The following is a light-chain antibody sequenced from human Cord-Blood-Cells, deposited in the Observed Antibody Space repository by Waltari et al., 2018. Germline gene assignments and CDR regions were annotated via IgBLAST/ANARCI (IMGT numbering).Light chain of an antibody. V-gene: IGKV3-11*01. CDR3: QQRSSWT. CDR1: QSVSSY. J-gene: IGKJ1*01. CDR2: DAS. Sequence: EIVSTQSPATLSLSPGERATLSCRASQSVSSYLAWYQQKPGQAPRLLIYDASNRATGIPARFSGSGSGTDFTLTISSLEPEDFAVYYCQQRSSWTFGQGTKVEIK.